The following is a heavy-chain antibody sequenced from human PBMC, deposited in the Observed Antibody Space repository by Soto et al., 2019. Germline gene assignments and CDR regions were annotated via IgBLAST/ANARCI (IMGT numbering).Heavy chain of an antibody. D-gene: IGHD2-15*01. Sequence: PGGSLRLSCAASGFTFSSYAMSWVRQAPGKGLEWVSAISGSGGSTYYADSVKGRFTISRDNSKNTLYLQMNSLRAEDTAVYYCAKAELGYCSGGSCQTFDYWGQGTLVTVSS. CDR1: GFTFSSYA. CDR2: ISGSGGST. CDR3: AKAELGYCSGGSCQTFDY. J-gene: IGHJ4*02. V-gene: IGHV3-23*01.